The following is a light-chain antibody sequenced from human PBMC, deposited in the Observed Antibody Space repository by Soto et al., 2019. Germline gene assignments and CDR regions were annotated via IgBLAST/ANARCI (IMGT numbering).Light chain of an antibody. Sequence: VLTQPASVSGSPGQSITISCAGTSSDVGRYTYVSWYQQHPGKAPKLIIYDVYNRPSGVSTRFSGSKSGNTASLTISGLQAEDEADYYCTSYTSTSTPYVFGGGTKVTVL. J-gene: IGLJ1*01. CDR1: SSDVGRYTY. CDR3: TSYTSTSTPYV. CDR2: DVY. V-gene: IGLV2-14*01.